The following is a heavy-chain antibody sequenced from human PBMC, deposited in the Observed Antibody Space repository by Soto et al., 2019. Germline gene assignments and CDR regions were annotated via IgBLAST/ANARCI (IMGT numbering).Heavy chain of an antibody. J-gene: IGHJ4*02. D-gene: IGHD6-13*01. CDR1: GGSFSGYY. CDR3: ARAKAAAGITGDDFDY. CDR2: INHSGST. V-gene: IGHV4-34*01. Sequence: SETLSLTCAVYGGSFSGYYWSWIRQPPGKGLEWIGEINHSGSTNYNPSLKSRVTISVDTSKNQFSLKLSSVTAADTAVYYCARAKAAAGITGDDFDYWGQGTLVTVSS.